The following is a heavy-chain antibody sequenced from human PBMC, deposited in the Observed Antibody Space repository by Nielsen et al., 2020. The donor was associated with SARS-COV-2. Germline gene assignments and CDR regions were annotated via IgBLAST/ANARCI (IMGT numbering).Heavy chain of an antibody. V-gene: IGHV4-59*11. D-gene: IGHD3-9*01. CDR3: AGGLDSPPDLPIAY. CDR1: GGSIGSHY. J-gene: IGHJ4*02. Sequence: SETLSLTCTVSGGSIGSHYWIWIRQPPGKGLEWLAFISYNGNIKYSPSLKSRLTMSLNTNYFSLKVTSVTTADTAVYYCAGGLDSPPDLPIAYWGQGTLVTVSS. CDR2: ISYNGNI.